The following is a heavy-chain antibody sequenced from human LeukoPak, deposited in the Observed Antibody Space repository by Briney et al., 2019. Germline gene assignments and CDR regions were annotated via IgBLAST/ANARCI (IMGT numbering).Heavy chain of an antibody. CDR3: ARDREGYQLPQMHHYYYMDV. D-gene: IGHD2-2*01. J-gene: IGHJ6*03. CDR1: GFAFSSYW. CDR2: IKQDGSEK. V-gene: IGHV3-7*01. Sequence: GGSLRLSCVASGFAFSSYWMNWVRQAPGKGLEWVANIKQDGSEKYYVDSVKGRFTISRDNAKNSLYLQMNSLRAEDTAVYYCARDREGYQLPQMHHYYYMDVWGKGTTVTISS.